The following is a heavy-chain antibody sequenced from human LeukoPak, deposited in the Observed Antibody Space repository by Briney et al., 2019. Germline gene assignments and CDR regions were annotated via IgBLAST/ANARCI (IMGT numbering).Heavy chain of an antibody. CDR2: IYYSGGT. CDR3: ARDAGPYYYGSKAYFDY. Sequence: SETLSLTCTVSGGSISSYYWSWIRQPPGKGLEWIGYIYYSGGTNYNPSLKSRVTISVDTSKNQFSLKLSSVTAADTAVYYCARDAGPYYYGSKAYFDYWGQRTLVTVSS. D-gene: IGHD3-10*01. CDR1: GGSISSYY. J-gene: IGHJ4*02. V-gene: IGHV4-59*01.